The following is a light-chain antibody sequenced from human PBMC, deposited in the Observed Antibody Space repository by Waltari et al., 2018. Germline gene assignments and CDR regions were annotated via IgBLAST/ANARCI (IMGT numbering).Light chain of an antibody. CDR2: EVS. V-gene: IGLV2-8*01. Sequence: QSALTQPPSASGSPGQSVTISCTGTSSDVGGYNYVSWYQQHPGKAPKLIIYEVSKRPSGVPDRFSGSKAGNTASLTVSGLRAEDEADYYCSSYAGNNNVVFGGGTKLTVL. CDR1: SSDVGGYNY. J-gene: IGLJ2*01. CDR3: SSYAGNNNVV.